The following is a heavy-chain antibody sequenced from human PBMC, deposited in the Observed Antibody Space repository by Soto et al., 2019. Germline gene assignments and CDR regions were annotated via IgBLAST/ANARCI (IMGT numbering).Heavy chain of an antibody. J-gene: IGHJ5*02. V-gene: IGHV4-59*08. CDR1: GGSISSYY. CDR3: ARRGLNYYGSGSYYTGAPGPFDP. D-gene: IGHD3-10*01. CDR2: IYYSGST. Sequence: SETLSLTCTVSGGSISSYYWSWIRQPPGKGLEWIGYIYYSGSTNYNPSLKSRVTISVDTSKNQFSLKLSSVTAADTAVYYCARRGLNYYGSGSYYTGAPGPFDPWGQGTLVTVSS.